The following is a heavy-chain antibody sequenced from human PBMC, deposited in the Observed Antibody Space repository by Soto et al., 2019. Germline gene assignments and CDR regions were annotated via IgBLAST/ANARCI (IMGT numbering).Heavy chain of an antibody. CDR3: ARQRVLWFGELPLGWFDS. Sequence: SETLSLTCTVSGGSISSSSYYWGWIRQPPGKGLEWIGSIYYSGSTYYNPSLKSRVTISVDTSKNQFSLKLSSVTAADTAVYNCARQRVLWFGELPLGWFDSWGQGTLVTVSS. D-gene: IGHD3-10*01. V-gene: IGHV4-39*01. J-gene: IGHJ5*01. CDR2: IYYSGST. CDR1: GGSISSSSYY.